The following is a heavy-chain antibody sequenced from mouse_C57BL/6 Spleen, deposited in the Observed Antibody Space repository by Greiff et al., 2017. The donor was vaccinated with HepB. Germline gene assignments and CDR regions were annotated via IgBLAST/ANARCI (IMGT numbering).Heavy chain of an antibody. CDR3: ARQFLDSSGFAWFAY. V-gene: IGHV1-7*01. D-gene: IGHD3-2*02. Sequence: VQLQQSGAELAKPGASVKLSCKASGYTFTSYWMHWVKQRPGQGLEWIGYINPSSGYTKYNQKFKDKATLTADKSSSTAYMQLSSLTYEDSAVYYCARQFLDSSGFAWFAYWGQGTLVTVSA. CDR1: GYTFTSYW. J-gene: IGHJ3*01. CDR2: INPSSGYT.